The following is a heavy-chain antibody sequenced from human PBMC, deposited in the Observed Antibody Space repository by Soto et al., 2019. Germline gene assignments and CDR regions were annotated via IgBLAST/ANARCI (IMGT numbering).Heavy chain of an antibody. J-gene: IGHJ4*02. Sequence: HPGGSLRLSCAASGFPFSPYTLHWVRQTPGKGLEWVAVISYDGSDKYYADSVKGRFTISRDNSKNTLYLQMNSLRGEDTALYYCARGGGFCGADCYKGGIDYWGQGTLVTVSS. V-gene: IGHV3-30-3*01. CDR3: ARGGGFCGADCYKGGIDY. CDR2: ISYDGSDK. CDR1: GFPFSPYT. D-gene: IGHD2-21*02.